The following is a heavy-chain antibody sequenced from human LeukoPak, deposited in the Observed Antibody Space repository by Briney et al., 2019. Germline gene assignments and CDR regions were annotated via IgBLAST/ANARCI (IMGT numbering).Heavy chain of an antibody. CDR1: GGSFSGYY. D-gene: IGHD4-11*01. V-gene: IGHV4-34*01. CDR3: ARGHYSNYFRY. J-gene: IGHJ4*02. Sequence: PSETLSLTCAVYGGSFSGYYWSWIRQPPGKGLEWIGEINHSGSTNYNPPLKSRVTISVDTSKNQFSLKLSSVTAADTAVYYCARGHYSNYFRYWGQGTLVTVSS. CDR2: INHSGST.